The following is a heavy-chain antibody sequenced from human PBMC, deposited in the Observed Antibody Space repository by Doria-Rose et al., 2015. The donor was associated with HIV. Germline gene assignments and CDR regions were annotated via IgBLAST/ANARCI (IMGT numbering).Heavy chain of an antibody. Sequence: QVTLKESGPVLVKPTETLTLTCTVSGVSLSSPGMGVSWIRQPPGKALEWLANIFSDDDRSSKTSLKSRLTISRSTSKSQVVHTMTDMDPVDTATYYCARIKSSRWYHKYYFDFWGQGTLVIVSA. D-gene: IGHD6-13*01. CDR1: GVSLSSPGMG. V-gene: IGHV2-26*01. J-gene: IGHJ4*02. CDR2: IFSDDDR. CDR3: ARIKSSRWYHKYYFDF.